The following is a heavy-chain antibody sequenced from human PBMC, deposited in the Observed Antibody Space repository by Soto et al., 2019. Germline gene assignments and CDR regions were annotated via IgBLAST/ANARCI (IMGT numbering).Heavy chain of an antibody. CDR2: ISAYNGNT. Sequence: ASVKVSCKASGYTFTSYGISWVRQAPGQGLEWMGWISAYNGNTNYAQKLQGRVTMTTDTSTSTAYMELRSLRSDDTAVYYCARGLKTEYCSSTSCPFEYWGQGTLVTVSS. V-gene: IGHV1-18*01. CDR3: ARGLKTEYCSSTSCPFEY. J-gene: IGHJ4*02. D-gene: IGHD2-2*01. CDR1: GYTFTSYG.